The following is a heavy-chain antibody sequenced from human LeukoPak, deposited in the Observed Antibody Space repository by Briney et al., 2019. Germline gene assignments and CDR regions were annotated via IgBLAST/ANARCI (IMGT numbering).Heavy chain of an antibody. CDR3: ARGPTQWLAGDFDY. D-gene: IGHD6-19*01. J-gene: IGHJ4*02. Sequence: SETLSLTCTVSGGSISSGSYYWSWIRQPAGKGLEWIGRIYTSGSTNYNPSLKSRVTISVDTSKNQFSLKLSSVTAADTAVYYCARGPTQWLAGDFDYWGQGTLVTVSS. CDR2: IYTSGST. V-gene: IGHV4-61*02. CDR1: GGSISSGSYY.